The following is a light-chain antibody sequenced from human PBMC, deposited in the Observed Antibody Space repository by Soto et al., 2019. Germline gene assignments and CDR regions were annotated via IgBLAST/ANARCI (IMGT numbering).Light chain of an antibody. V-gene: IGKV3D-15*01. J-gene: IGKJ1*01. CDR1: QSVSSN. Sequence: EIVMTQSPATLSVSPGDRATLSCRASQSVSSNLAWYQQKPGQAPRLIIYRASIRITGIPARFSGSGSGTEFTLTISSLQSEDFAVYYCQQYNNWPRTFGQGTKVEIK. CDR3: QQYNNWPRT. CDR2: RAS.